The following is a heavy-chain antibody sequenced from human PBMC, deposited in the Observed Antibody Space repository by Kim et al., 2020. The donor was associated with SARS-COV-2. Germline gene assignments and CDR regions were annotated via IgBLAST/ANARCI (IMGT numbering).Heavy chain of an antibody. CDR3: AGAIVGATHREFDY. J-gene: IGHJ4*02. Sequence: NPSLKSRVTISVDRSKNQFSLKLSSVTAADTAVYYCAGAIVGATHREFDYWGQGTLVTVSS. D-gene: IGHD1-26*01. V-gene: IGHV4-30-2*01.